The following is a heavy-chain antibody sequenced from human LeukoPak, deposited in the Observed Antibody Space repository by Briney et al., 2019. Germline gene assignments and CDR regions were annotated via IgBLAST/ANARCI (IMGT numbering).Heavy chain of an antibody. CDR1: GFTFSSYA. CDR3: AKDLYYYDSSGYYYGLDY. D-gene: IGHD3-22*01. J-gene: IGHJ4*02. V-gene: IGHV3-23*01. Sequence: PGGSLRLSCAASGFTFSSYAMSWVRQAPGKGLEWVSAISGSAGSTYYADSVKGRFTISRDNSKNTLYLQMNSLRAEDTAVYYCAKDLYYYDSSGYYYGLDYWGQGTLVTVSS. CDR2: ISGSAGST.